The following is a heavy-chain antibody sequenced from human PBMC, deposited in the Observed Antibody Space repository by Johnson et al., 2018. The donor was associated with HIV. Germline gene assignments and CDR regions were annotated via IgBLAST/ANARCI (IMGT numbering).Heavy chain of an antibody. CDR1: KLTFSNYA. CDR3: AKGLGAGALRVGGAFDI. J-gene: IGHJ3*02. V-gene: IGHV3-23*04. CDR2: ISGSDGAT. D-gene: IGHD1-26*01. Sequence: EVQLVESGGGLIQPGGSLRLSCAASKLTFSNYAMTWVRQAPGKGLEWVSSISGSDGATYYAVSVKGRFTISTDNSNNTLYLQMNSLRDGDTAVYYCAKGLGAGALRVGGAFDIWGQGTMVTVSS.